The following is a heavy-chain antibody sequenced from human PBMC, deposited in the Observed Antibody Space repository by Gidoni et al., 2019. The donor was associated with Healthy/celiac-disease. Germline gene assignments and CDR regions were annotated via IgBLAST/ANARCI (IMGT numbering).Heavy chain of an antibody. CDR3: ANLFQSGVHDAFDI. CDR2: ISYDGSNK. D-gene: IGHD1-26*01. J-gene: IGHJ3*02. V-gene: IGHV3-30*18. Sequence: LEWVAVISYDGSNKYYADSVKGRFTISRDNSKNTLYLQMNSLRAEDTAVYYCANLFQSGVHDAFDIWGQGTMVTVSS.